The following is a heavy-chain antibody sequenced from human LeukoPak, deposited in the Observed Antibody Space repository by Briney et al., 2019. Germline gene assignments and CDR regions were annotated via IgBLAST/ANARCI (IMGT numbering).Heavy chain of an antibody. J-gene: IGHJ4*02. CDR2: ISYDGSNK. CDR1: GFTFSSYA. Sequence: GRSLRLSCAASGFTFSSYAMHWVRQAPGKGLEWVAVISYDGSNKYYADSVKGRFTISRDNSKNTLYLQMNSLRAEDTAVYYCARDGSQHEGFDYWGQGTLVTVSS. CDR3: ARDGSQHEGFDY. V-gene: IGHV3-30-3*01. D-gene: IGHD3-10*01.